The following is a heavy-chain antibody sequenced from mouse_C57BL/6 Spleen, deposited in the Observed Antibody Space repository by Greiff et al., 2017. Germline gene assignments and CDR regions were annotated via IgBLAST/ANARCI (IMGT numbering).Heavy chain of an antibody. CDR1: GYTFTTYP. J-gene: IGHJ2*01. Sequence: VQLQQSGAELVKPGASVKMSCKASGYTFTTYPIAWMKQTPGKSLEWIGNFHPYSDDTKYTEKFKGKATLTVEKSSSTVYLELSRLTSADSAVYYCARNYYGSSHYFDYWGQGTTLTVSA. V-gene: IGHV1-47*01. D-gene: IGHD1-1*01. CDR3: ARNYYGSSHYFDY. CDR2: FHPYSDDT.